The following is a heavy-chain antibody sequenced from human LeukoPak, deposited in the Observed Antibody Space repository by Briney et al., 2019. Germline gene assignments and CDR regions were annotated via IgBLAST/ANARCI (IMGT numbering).Heavy chain of an antibody. CDR2: IYYSGST. CDR1: GGSISSSSYY. V-gene: IGHV4-39*07. Sequence: SETLSLTCTVSGGSISSSSYYWGWIRQPPGKGLEWIGGIYYSGSTYYNPSLKSRVTISVDTSKNQFSLKLSSVTAADTAVYYCARSLFGYGPPHDAFDIWGQGTMVTVSS. CDR3: ARSLFGYGPPHDAFDI. J-gene: IGHJ3*02. D-gene: IGHD5-18*01.